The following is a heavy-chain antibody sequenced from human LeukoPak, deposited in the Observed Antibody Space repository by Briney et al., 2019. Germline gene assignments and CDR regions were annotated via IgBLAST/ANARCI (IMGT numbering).Heavy chain of an antibody. Sequence: PGGSLRLSCAASGFTFSSYAMSWVRQAPGKGLEWVSAISGSGGSTYYADSVKGRFTISRDNSKNTLYLQTNSLRAEDTAVYYCAKSYCGGDCNAFDYWGQGTLVTVSS. CDR1: GFTFSSYA. V-gene: IGHV3-23*01. J-gene: IGHJ4*02. CDR2: ISGSGGST. D-gene: IGHD2-21*01. CDR3: AKSYCGGDCNAFDY.